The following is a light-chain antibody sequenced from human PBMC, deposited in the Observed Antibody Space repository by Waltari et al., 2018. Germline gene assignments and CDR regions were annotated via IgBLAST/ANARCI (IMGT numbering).Light chain of an antibody. CDR2: AAS. CDR1: QGISSY. Sequence: ALRITQSPSSLSASTGDRFTITCRASQGISSYLAWYQQKPGKAPNFLIYAASTLKSGVPARFSGRGSGTDFTLTISGLQSEDFASYYCQQYYSHPPTFGQGTKVENK. V-gene: IGKV1-8*01. CDR3: QQYYSHPPT. J-gene: IGKJ1*01.